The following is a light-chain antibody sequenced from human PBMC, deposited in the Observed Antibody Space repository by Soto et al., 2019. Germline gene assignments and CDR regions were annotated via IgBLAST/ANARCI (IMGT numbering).Light chain of an antibody. J-gene: IGKJ1*01. V-gene: IGKV3-20*01. CDR2: GAS. Sequence: NVLTPPPRTLYMSQGDRATRSCRSSQSVGSSLSWYQQKPGQAPRLLFYGASNRATGSPDRFSGRGVVTDFTLTISRLEPEDGAVYCCQLYEDPPNTFGQGTNV. CDR3: QLYEDPPNT. CDR1: QSVGSS.